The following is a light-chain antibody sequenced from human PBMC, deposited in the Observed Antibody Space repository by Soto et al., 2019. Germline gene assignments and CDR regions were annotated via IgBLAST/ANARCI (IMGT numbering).Light chain of an antibody. CDR1: QSVSSY. J-gene: IGKJ5*01. Sequence: EIVLTQSPATLSSSPGERATLSCRASQSVSSYFAWYQQKPGQAPRLLIYDASNRAAGIPARFSGSGSGTDFTLPIISLQPPDFSVYYCQQRSNWPPITFGQGTRLEMK. V-gene: IGKV3-11*01. CDR2: DAS. CDR3: QQRSNWPPIT.